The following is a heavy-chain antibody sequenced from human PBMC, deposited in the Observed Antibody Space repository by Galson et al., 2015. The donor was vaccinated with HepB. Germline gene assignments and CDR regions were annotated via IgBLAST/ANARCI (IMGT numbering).Heavy chain of an antibody. V-gene: IGHV1-69*13. CDR3: ARAFSGDPTLQYFFY. D-gene: IGHD7-27*01. J-gene: IGHJ4*02. CDR1: GCTFSKYA. CDR2: ITPMFGRA. Sequence: SVKVSCKASGCTFSKYAVSWVRQAPGQGLEWMGGITPMFGRANYAQKFQGRVTITADESTSTAYMDLNSLRSEDSAVYYCARAFSGDPTLQYFFYWGQGTLVTVSS.